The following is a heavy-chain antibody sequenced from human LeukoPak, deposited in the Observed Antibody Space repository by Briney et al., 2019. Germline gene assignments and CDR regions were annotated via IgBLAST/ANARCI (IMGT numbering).Heavy chain of an antibody. V-gene: IGHV3-23*01. CDR2: SGHSDGTT. Sequence: GGSLRLSCAASGFTFSRYAMNWVRQAPGKGLEWVSSGHSDGTTYYADSVKGRFTISRDNSKNTLSLQMNSLRAEDTAVYYCAKGSRIAARPTIWFDSWGQGTLVTVSS. D-gene: IGHD6-6*01. CDR1: GFTFSRYA. J-gene: IGHJ5*01. CDR3: AKGSRIAARPTIWFDS.